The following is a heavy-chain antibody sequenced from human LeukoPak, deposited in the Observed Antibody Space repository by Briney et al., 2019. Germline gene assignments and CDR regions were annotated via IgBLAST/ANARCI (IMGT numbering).Heavy chain of an antibody. V-gene: IGHV1-2*02. CDR3: ARDRDYDFWSGYFPY. D-gene: IGHD3-3*01. Sequence: ASVKVSCKASGYTFTGYYMHWVRQAPGQGLEWMGWINPNSGGTNYAQKFQGRVTMTRDTSISTAYMELSRLRSDDTAVYYCARDRDYDFWSGYFPYWGQGTLVTVSS. J-gene: IGHJ4*02. CDR2: INPNSGGT. CDR1: GYTFTGYY.